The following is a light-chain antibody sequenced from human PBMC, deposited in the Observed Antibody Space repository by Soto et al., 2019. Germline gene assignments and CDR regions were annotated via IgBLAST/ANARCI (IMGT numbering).Light chain of an antibody. CDR1: SSDVGSYNL. J-gene: IGLJ1*01. CDR3: TSYAGSNTPYV. V-gene: IGLV2-14*02. CDR2: EVT. Sequence: QSALTQPASVSGSPGQSITISCTGTSSDVGSYNLVSWYQQHPGKAPKLMIFEVTKRPSGVPDRFSGSKSGNTASLTVSGLQAEDEADYYCTSYAGSNTPYVFGTGTKVTVL.